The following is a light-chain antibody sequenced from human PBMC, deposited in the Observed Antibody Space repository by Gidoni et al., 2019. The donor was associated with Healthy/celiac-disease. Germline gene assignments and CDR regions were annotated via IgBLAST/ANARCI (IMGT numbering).Light chain of an antibody. V-gene: IGLV1-40*01. CDR3: QSYDSSLNGEV. Sequence: QSVLTQPHSVSGAPGQRVTISCTGSSSNIGAGYDVHWYQQLPGTAPNLRIYGTSNRPSGVPDRFSGSNSGTSASLAITGLQAEDEADYYCQSYDSSLNGEVFGGGTKLTVL. CDR1: SSNIGAGYD. CDR2: GTS. J-gene: IGLJ3*02.